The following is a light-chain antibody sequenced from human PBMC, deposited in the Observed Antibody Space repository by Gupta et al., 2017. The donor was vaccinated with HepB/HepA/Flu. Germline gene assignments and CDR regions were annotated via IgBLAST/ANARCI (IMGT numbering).Light chain of an antibody. J-gene: IGLJ1*01. V-gene: IGLV2-18*02. Sequence: GIRSDIGSYTRVSWYQQSPGTAPILIIYEVDNRPSGVPDLFSGSNSRNTAALTISGLQTEDEADYYCSSYTTSSTNVFGIGTKVTVL. CDR1: RSDIGSYTR. CDR3: SSYTTSSTNV. CDR2: EVD.